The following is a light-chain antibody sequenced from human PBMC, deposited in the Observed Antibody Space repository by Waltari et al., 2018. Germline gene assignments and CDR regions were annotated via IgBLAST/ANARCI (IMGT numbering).Light chain of an antibody. J-gene: IGLJ2*01. CDR2: EDN. V-gene: IGLV6-57*03. CDR1: SGSIASNY. CDR3: QSYDTSNHNVV. Sequence: NFILTQPHSVSESPGKTLIISCTRSSGSIASNYVQWYQQRPGRAPTTVIYEDNERPSGVPDRFSGSIDSSSNSASLTISGLKTEDEADYYCQSYDTSNHNVVFGGGTKLTVL.